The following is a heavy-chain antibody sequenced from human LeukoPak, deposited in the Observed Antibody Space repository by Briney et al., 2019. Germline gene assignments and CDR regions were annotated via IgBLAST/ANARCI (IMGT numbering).Heavy chain of an antibody. CDR3: AGHGSGWYSFDY. CDR1: GGSISSGSYY. V-gene: IGHV4-61*02. J-gene: IGHJ4*02. Sequence: PSETLSLTCTVSGGSISSGSYYWSWIRQPAGKGLEWIGRIYTSGSTNYNPSLKSRVTISVDTSKNQFPLKLSSVTAADTAVYYCAGHGSGWYSFDYWGQGTLVTVSS. D-gene: IGHD6-19*01. CDR2: IYTSGST.